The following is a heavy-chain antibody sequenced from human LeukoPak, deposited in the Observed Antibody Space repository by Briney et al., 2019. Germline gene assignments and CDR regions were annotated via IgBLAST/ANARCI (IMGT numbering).Heavy chain of an antibody. Sequence: PSETLSLTCTVSGGSISSSRYYWGWIRQPPGKGLEWIGSIYYSGSTYYNPSLKSRVTISVDTSKNQFSLKLSSVTAADTAVYYCASSSWYPYYFDYWGQGTLVTVSS. D-gene: IGHD6-13*01. CDR2: IYYSGST. CDR1: GGSISSSRYY. J-gene: IGHJ4*02. CDR3: ASSSWYPYYFDY. V-gene: IGHV4-39*01.